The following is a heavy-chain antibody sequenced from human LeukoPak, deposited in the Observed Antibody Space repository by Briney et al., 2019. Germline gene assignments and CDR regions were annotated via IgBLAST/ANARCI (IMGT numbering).Heavy chain of an antibody. Sequence: GGSLRLSCAASGFTFSDYYMSWIRQAPGKGLEWVSYISHTGSTMSYADSVKGRFTISRDNARNSLYLQMNSLRAEDTAVYYCAIPPLSGTGSSRPLAEMDVWGQGTTVTVSS. CDR1: GFTFSDYY. CDR2: ISHTGSTM. D-gene: IGHD3-10*01. V-gene: IGHV3-11*04. CDR3: AIPPLSGTGSSRPLAEMDV. J-gene: IGHJ6*02.